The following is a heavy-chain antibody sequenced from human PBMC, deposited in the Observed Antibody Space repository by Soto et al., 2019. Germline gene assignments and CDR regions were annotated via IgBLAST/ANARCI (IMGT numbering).Heavy chain of an antibody. D-gene: IGHD1-26*01. CDR2: IYWTGST. CDR3: ARDAGLASAIDY. V-gene: IGHV4-31*02. Sequence: QVQLQESGPGLVKPSQTLSVTCSVSGDSVGRGGHYWTWIRQHPGKGLEWIGSIYWTGSTSYNPSLKGWVNISVDRVKNQFSLKVSSVTAADTAVYYCARDAGLASAIDYWGQGTLITVSS. J-gene: IGHJ4*02. CDR1: GDSVGRGGHY.